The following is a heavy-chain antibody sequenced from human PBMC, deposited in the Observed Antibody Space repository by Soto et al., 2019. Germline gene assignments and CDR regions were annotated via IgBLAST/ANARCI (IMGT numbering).Heavy chain of an antibody. D-gene: IGHD4-17*01. CDR2: IRSKAYGGTT. CDR1: GFTFGDYA. CDR3: TRVGVGNYGDYLDSFDY. Sequence: GGSLRLSCTASGFTFGDYAMSWVRQAPGKGLEWVGFIRSKAYGGTTEYAASVKGRFTISRDDSKSIAYLQMNSLKTEDTAVYYCTRVGVGNYGDYLDSFDYWGQGPLVTVSS. J-gene: IGHJ4*02. V-gene: IGHV3-49*04.